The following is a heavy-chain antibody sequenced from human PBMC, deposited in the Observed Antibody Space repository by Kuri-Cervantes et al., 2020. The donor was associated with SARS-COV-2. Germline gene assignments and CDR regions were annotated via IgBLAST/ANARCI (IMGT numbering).Heavy chain of an antibody. CDR1: RDTFATFG. D-gene: IGHD2-15*01. CDR2: IIPIFGTA. CDR3: AREWWEDYYYYMDV. Sequence: SVKVSCKASRDTFATFGFSWVRQAPGQGLEWMGGIIPIFGTANYAQKFQGRVTITANKSTSTAYMELSSLRSEDTAVYYCAREWWEDYYYYMDVWGKGTTVTVSS. J-gene: IGHJ6*03. V-gene: IGHV1-69*06.